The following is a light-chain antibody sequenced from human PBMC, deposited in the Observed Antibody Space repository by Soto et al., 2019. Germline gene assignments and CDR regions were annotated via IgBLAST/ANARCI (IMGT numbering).Light chain of an antibody. V-gene: IGKV1-5*01. Sequence: IHITQFTCTLSASVGDRVTITCRASQSINIWLAWYQQKPGKAPKVLIYDASSLKSGIPSRFSGSGSGTEFTLTISSLQPDDFATYYCQQYKSYSWTFGQGTKVDIK. J-gene: IGKJ1*01. CDR2: DAS. CDR3: QQYKSYSWT. CDR1: QSINIW.